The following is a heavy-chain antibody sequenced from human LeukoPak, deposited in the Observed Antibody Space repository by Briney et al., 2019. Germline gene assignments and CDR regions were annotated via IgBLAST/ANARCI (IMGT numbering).Heavy chain of an antibody. J-gene: IGHJ5*02. CDR3: ARVMDVSWFDP. CDR1: GGSISSSSYY. V-gene: IGHV4-39*01. D-gene: IGHD2-2*03. CDR2: IYYSGST. Sequence: SETLSLTYTVSGGSISSSSYYWGWIRQPPGKGLEWIGSIYYSGSTYYNPSLKSRVTISVDTSKNQFSLKLSSVTAADTAVYYCARVMDVSWFDPWGQGTLVTVSS.